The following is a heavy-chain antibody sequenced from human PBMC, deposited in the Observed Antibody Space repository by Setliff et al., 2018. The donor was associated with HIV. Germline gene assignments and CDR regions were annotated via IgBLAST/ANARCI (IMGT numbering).Heavy chain of an antibody. D-gene: IGHD1-26*01. CDR3: AGRGWGGTTSLVGLDY. V-gene: IGHV1-69*13. Sequence: GASVKVSCKASGGTFSSYAISWVRQAPGQGLEWMGGIIPIFGTANYAQKFRGRVTITADESTSTAYMELSSLRSEDRAGYYWAGRGWGGTTSLVGLDYWGQGTLVTVSS. CDR1: GGTFSSYA. J-gene: IGHJ4*02. CDR2: IIPIFGTA.